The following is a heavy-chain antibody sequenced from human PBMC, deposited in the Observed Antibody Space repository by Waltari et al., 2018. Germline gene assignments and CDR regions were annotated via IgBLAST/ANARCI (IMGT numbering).Heavy chain of an antibody. V-gene: IGHV3-23*01. CDR2: ISGTSDKT. CDR3: AKGRGNKLDFIDGFDI. J-gene: IGHJ3*02. Sequence: EVYLLESGGDLVLPGGSLRLSCAAYRFIFSNFAMTWVREAPGKGREWVSSISGTSDKTYYADSVKGRFTISRENSKNTLYLQINSLRADDTAVYYCAKGRGNKLDFIDGFDIWGQGTMVTVSP. D-gene: IGHD3-3*01. CDR1: RFIFSNFA.